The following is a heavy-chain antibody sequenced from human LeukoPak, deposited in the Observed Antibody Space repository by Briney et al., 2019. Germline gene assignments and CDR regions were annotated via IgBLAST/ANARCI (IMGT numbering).Heavy chain of an antibody. V-gene: IGHV3-30*02. Sequence: GGSLRLSCVASGFTFSSYAMHWVRQAPGKGLEWVAFIRSGGNNKYYADSVRGRFTISRDNSKNTLYLQMNGLRTEDTAVYYCAKDEADNRSEYFHHWGQGTLVTVSS. CDR1: GFTFSSYA. D-gene: IGHD1-1*01. CDR2: IRSGGNNK. CDR3: AKDEADNRSEYFHH. J-gene: IGHJ1*01.